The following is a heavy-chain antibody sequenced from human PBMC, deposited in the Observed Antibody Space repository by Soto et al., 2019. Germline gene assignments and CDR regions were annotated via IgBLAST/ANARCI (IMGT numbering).Heavy chain of an antibody. CDR1: GYSFTSYW. CDR2: IDPSDSYT. D-gene: IGHD3-3*01. CDR3: ARQRASDYDFWSGYFRSLYYYGMDV. V-gene: IGHV5-10-1*01. Sequence: PGESLKISFKGSGYSFTSYWISWVLQMPGKGLEWMGRIDPSDSYTNYSPSFQGHVTISADKSSSTAYLQWSSLKASDTAMYYCARQRASDYDFWSGYFRSLYYYGMDVWGQGTTVTVSS. J-gene: IGHJ6*02.